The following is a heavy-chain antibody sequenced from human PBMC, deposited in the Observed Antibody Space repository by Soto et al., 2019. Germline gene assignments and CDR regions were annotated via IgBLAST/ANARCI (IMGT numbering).Heavy chain of an antibody. CDR2: ISSNGGST. Sequence: GGSLRLSCSASGFTFSSYAMHWVRQAPGKGLEYVSAISSNGGSTYYADSVKGRFTISRDNSKNTLYLQMSSLRAEDTAVYYCVKALFGGYSYGWGDYIDVWGKGTTVTVSS. CDR1: GFTFSSYA. CDR3: VKALFGGYSYGWGDYIDV. J-gene: IGHJ6*03. V-gene: IGHV3-64D*09. D-gene: IGHD5-18*01.